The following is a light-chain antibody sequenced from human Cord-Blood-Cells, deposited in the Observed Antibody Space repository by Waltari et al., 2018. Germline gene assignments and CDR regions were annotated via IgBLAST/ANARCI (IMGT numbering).Light chain of an antibody. CDR2: EGS. J-gene: IGLJ1*01. V-gene: IGLV2-23*01. CDR3: CSYAGSSTYV. Sequence: QSALTQPASVSGSPGQSITISCTGTSSDVGSYTLASWYQQHPGKAPKLMIYEGSKRPSGVSNRFSGSKSGNTASLTISGLQAEDEADYYCCSYAGSSTYVFGTGTKVTVL. CDR1: SSDVGSYTL.